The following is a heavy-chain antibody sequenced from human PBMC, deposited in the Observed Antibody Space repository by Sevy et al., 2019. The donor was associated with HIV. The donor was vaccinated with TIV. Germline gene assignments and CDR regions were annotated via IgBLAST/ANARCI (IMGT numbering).Heavy chain of an antibody. CDR3: ARDQYYYGSGSYWFDP. Sequence: ASVKVSCKASGYTFTGYYMHWVRQAPGQGLEWMGWINPNSGGTNYAQKFQGRVTMTRDTSISTAYMELSRLRSDDTAVYYCARDQYYYGSGSYWFDPWGPGTLVTVSS. CDR1: GYTFTGYY. D-gene: IGHD3-10*01. J-gene: IGHJ5*02. V-gene: IGHV1-2*02. CDR2: INPNSGGT.